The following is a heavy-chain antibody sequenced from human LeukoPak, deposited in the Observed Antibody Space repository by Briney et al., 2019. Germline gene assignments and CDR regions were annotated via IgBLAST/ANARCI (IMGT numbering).Heavy chain of an antibody. D-gene: IGHD3-22*01. CDR3: ARVGSGYYYAVFDY. Sequence: ASVKVSCKASGYTFTGYYIHWVRQAPGQGLEWMGWINPNSGGTNYAQKFQGRVTMTRDTSISTAYMELSRLRSDDTAVYYCARVGSGYYYAVFDYWGQGTLVTVSS. CDR2: INPNSGGT. CDR1: GYTFTGYY. V-gene: IGHV1-2*02. J-gene: IGHJ4*02.